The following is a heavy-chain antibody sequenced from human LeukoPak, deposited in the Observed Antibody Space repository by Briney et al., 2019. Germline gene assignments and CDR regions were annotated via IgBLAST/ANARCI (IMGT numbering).Heavy chain of an antibody. D-gene: IGHD3-10*01. CDR3: ARYYYGSGSYYPLDV. J-gene: IGHJ6*02. CDR1: GYTFTSYG. V-gene: IGHV1-18*01. Sequence: ASVKVSCKASGYTFTSYGISWVRQAPGQGLEWMGWISAYNGNTNYAQKLQGRVTMTTDTSTSTAYMELSSLRSEDTAVYYCARYYYGSGSYYPLDVWGQGTTVTVSS. CDR2: ISAYNGNT.